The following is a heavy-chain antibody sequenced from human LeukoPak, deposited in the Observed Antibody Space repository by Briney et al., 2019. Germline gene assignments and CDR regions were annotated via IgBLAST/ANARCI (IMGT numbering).Heavy chain of an antibody. CDR2: LYTNDNT. V-gene: IGHV4-61*02. CDR1: GGSISSGRYY. CDR3: ARGVVTDDYYMDV. D-gene: IGHD2-21*02. J-gene: IGHJ6*03. Sequence: RPSQTLSLTCSVSGGSISSGRYYWTWIRQPAGKGLEWIGRLYTNDNTNYDPSLESRVSISVDTSKSQFYLQLTSVTAADTAVYFCARGVVTDDYYMDVWGKGSRSSSP.